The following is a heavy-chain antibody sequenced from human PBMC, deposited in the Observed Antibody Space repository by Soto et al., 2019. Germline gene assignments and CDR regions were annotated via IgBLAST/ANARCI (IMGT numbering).Heavy chain of an antibody. CDR3: ARDLAVVAATESDAFDI. D-gene: IGHD2-15*01. J-gene: IGHJ3*02. Sequence: ASVKVSCKASGGTFSSYAISWVRQAPGQGLEWMGGIIPIFGTANYAQKFQGRVTITADESTSTAYMELSSLRSEDTAVYYCARDLAVVAATESDAFDIWGQGTMVTVSS. CDR2: IIPIFGTA. V-gene: IGHV1-69*13. CDR1: GGTFSSYA.